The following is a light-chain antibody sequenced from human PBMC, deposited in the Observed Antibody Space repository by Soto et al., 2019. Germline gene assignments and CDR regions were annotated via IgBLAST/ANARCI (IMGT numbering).Light chain of an antibody. Sequence: EIVLTQSPGTLSLSPGERATLSCRASQSVSSSYLAWYQQKPGQAPRLLIYGAFSRATGIPYRFSGSGSGTDFTLSISRLEPEDFAVYYCQQYGGSRGTFGQGTKVEIK. V-gene: IGKV3-20*01. CDR3: QQYGGSRGT. CDR2: GAF. CDR1: QSVSSSY. J-gene: IGKJ2*02.